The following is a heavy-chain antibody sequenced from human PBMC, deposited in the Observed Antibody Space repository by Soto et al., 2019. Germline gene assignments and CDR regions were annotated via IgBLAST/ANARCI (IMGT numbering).Heavy chain of an antibody. J-gene: IGHJ6*02. CDR1: GFSFDDYA. Sequence: GGSLRLSCAASGFSFDDYAMHWVRQAPGKGLEWVSGISWNSGTIGYADSVKGRFTISRDNAKNSLYLQMNSLRAEDTALYYCAKSTGGTANGMGVWGQGTTVTGSS. V-gene: IGHV3-9*01. CDR3: AKSTGGTANGMGV. CDR2: ISWNSGTI. D-gene: IGHD2-8*02.